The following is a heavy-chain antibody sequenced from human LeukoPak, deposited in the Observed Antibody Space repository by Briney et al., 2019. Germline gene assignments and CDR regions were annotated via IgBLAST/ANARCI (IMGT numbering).Heavy chain of an antibody. J-gene: IGHJ4*02. D-gene: IGHD2/OR15-2a*01. CDR3: ARTGSTSGLLFDY. Sequence: SETLSLTCTVSGGSISSYYWSWIRQPPGKGLEWIGYIYYSGSTNYNPSLKGRVTISVDTSKNQFSLKLNSVTAADTAVYYCARTGSTSGLLFDYWGQGTLVTVSS. CDR1: GGSISSYY. CDR2: IYYSGST. V-gene: IGHV4-59*01.